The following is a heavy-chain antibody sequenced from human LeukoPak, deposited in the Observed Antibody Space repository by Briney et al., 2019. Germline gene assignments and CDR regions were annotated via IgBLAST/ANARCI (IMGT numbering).Heavy chain of an antibody. CDR2: ISGSGRTT. CDR3: ARAPLRAPDTFEKALYGVDV. J-gene: IGHJ6*02. CDR1: GFTFSTYA. D-gene: IGHD3-16*01. V-gene: IGHV3-23*01. Sequence: GGSLRLSCAASGFTFSTYAMTWVRQAPGKGLEWVSGISGSGRTTYYAGSVKGRFTISRDNSKITLYLQLNSLRVEDTAVYYCARAPLRAPDTFEKALYGVDVWGQGTTVSVSS.